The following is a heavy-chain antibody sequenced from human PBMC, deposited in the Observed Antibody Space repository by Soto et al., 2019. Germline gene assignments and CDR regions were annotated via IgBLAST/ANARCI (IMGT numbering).Heavy chain of an antibody. CDR1: GGSISSGGYS. CDR2: IYHSGST. Sequence: SETLSLTCAVSGGSISSGGYSWSWIRQPPGKGLEWIGYIYHSGSTYYNPSLKSRVTISVDRSKNQFSLKLSSVTAADTAVYYCASLGGGGYYYDAFDIWGQGTMVTVSS. V-gene: IGHV4-30-2*01. J-gene: IGHJ3*02. D-gene: IGHD3-22*01. CDR3: ASLGGGGYYYDAFDI.